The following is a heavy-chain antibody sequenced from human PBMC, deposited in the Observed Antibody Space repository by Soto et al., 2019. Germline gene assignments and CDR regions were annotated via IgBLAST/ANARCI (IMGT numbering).Heavy chain of an antibody. CDR2: ISPYNGIA. J-gene: IGHJ3*02. V-gene: IGHV1-18*01. Sequence: ASVKVSCKASGYTFSNFGLSWVRQAPGQGLELMGRISPYNGIANYAQKFQGRVTMTADTSTSTAYMELSSLRSEDTAVYYCARDYYDFWSGPDAFDIWGQGTMVTVSS. CDR3: ARDYYDFWSGPDAFDI. CDR1: GYTFSNFG. D-gene: IGHD3-3*01.